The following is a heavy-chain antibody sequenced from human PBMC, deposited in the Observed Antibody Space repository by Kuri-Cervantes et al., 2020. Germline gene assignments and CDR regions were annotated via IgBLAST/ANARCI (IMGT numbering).Heavy chain of an antibody. CDR1: GFTFSSYG. D-gene: IGHD6-25*01. V-gene: IGHV3-30*03. J-gene: IGHJ4*02. CDR3: ARDSNSGGTWSDVFDY. Sequence: GGSLRLSCAASGFTFSSYGMHWVRQAPGKGLEWVAVISYDGSNKYYADSVKGRFTISRDNSKNTLYLQMNSLRDEDTAVYYCARDSNSGGTWSDVFDYWGQGTLVTVSS. CDR2: ISYDGSNK.